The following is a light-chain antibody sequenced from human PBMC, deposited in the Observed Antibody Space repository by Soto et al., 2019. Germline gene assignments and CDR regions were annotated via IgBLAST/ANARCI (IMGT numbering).Light chain of an antibody. V-gene: IGKV3-11*01. CDR3: QQRSNWPWT. Sequence: EIVLTQSPGTLSLSPGERATLSCRASQRISGYLGWYQQKPGQAPRLLIYDASNRATGIPVRFSGSGSGTDYTLTITNLEPEDFAIYYCQQRSNWPWTFGQGTKVDIK. J-gene: IGKJ1*01. CDR2: DAS. CDR1: QRISGY.